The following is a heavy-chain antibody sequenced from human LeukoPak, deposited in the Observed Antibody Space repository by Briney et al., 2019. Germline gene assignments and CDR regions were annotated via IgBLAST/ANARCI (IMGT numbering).Heavy chain of an antibody. D-gene: IGHD5-24*01. CDR3: AKRDAYCFDY. Sequence: GGSLRPSCAASGFTFSSYGMSWVRQAPGKGLEWVSAITGSGASTYYADSVKGRFTISRDNSKNTLYLQMDSLRAEDTAVYYCAKRDAYCFDYWGQGTLVTISS. CDR2: ITGSGAST. V-gene: IGHV3-23*01. CDR1: GFTFSSYG. J-gene: IGHJ4*02.